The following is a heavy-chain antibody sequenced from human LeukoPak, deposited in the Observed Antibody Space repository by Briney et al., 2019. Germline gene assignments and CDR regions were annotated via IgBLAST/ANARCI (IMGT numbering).Heavy chain of an antibody. V-gene: IGHV4-39*01. D-gene: IGHD3-10*01. CDR2: IYYSGST. J-gene: IGHJ5*02. CDR1: GGSISSYY. CDR3: ARHWNVLLWFGEFPDWFDP. Sequence: SETLSLTCTVSGGSISSYYWGWIRQPPGKGLEWIGSIYYSGSTYYNPSLKSRVTISVDTSKNQFSLKLSSVTAADTAVYYCARHWNVLLWFGEFPDWFDPWGQGTLVTVSS.